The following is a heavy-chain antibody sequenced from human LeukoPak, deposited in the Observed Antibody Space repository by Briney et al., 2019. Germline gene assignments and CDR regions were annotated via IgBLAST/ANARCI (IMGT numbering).Heavy chain of an antibody. Sequence: GGSLRLSCAASGFTFSSYAMSWVRQAPGKGLEWVSAISGNGSSTSYADSVKGRLTISRVNSKNTLYLQMNSLRAEDTAVYYCAKDHVSMVRGVINDYFDYWGQGTLVTVSS. J-gene: IGHJ4*02. V-gene: IGHV3-23*01. CDR2: ISGNGSST. CDR3: AKDHVSMVRGVINDYFDY. D-gene: IGHD3-10*01. CDR1: GFTFSSYA.